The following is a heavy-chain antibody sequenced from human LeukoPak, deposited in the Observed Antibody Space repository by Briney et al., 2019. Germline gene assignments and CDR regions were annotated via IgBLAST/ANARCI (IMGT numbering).Heavy chain of an antibody. CDR2: IYYSGST. Sequence: SETLSLTCTVSGGSISSGGYYWRWLRQHPGTGLEWIGYIYYSGSTYYNPSLKSRVTISVDTSKNQFSLKLSSVTTADTAVYYCARLLRLYGDYDFDYWGQGTLVTVSS. CDR3: ARLLRLYGDYDFDY. J-gene: IGHJ4*02. D-gene: IGHD4-17*01. CDR1: GGSISSGGYY. V-gene: IGHV4-31*03.